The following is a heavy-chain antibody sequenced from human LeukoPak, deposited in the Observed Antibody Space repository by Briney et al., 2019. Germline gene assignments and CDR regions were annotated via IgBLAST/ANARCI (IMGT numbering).Heavy chain of an antibody. CDR1: GYTFTSYG. J-gene: IGHJ4*02. CDR2: ISAYNGNT. CDR3: ARAPSSRALFDY. Sequence: GASVKVSCKASGYTFTSYGISWVRQAPGQGLEWMGWISAYNGNTNYAQKFQGRVTITRDTSASTAYMELSSLRSEDTAVYYCARAPSSRALFDYWGQGTLVTVSS. V-gene: IGHV1-18*01. D-gene: IGHD6-13*01.